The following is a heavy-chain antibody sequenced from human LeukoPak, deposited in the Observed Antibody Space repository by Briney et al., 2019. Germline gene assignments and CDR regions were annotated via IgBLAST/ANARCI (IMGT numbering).Heavy chain of an antibody. Sequence: GGSLRLSCAASGFTFSSYSVNWVRQAPGKGLEWVSSISSDSSYIFHADSVKGRFTISRDNAKNSLYLQMNSLRAEDTAVYYCRREGVNSGIYWSVDYWGQGTLVSVSS. D-gene: IGHD1-26*01. CDR3: RREGVNSGIYWSVDY. CDR1: GFTFSSYS. V-gene: IGHV3-21*01. CDR2: ISSDSSYI. J-gene: IGHJ4*02.